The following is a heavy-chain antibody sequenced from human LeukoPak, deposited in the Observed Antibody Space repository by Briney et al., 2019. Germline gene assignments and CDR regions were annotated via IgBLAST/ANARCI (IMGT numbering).Heavy chain of an antibody. CDR2: IYYSGST. Sequence: PSETLSLTCTVSGGSISSAGYYWSCIRQHPGKGLEWIGYIYYSGSTYYNPSLKSRVTISVDTSKTQFSLKLSSVTAADTAVYYCARVIRRAWYFDYWGAGKLGTVSS. CDR1: GGSISSAGYY. J-gene: IGHJ4*02. CDR3: ARVIRRAWYFDY. V-gene: IGHV4-31*03. D-gene: IGHD3-10*01.